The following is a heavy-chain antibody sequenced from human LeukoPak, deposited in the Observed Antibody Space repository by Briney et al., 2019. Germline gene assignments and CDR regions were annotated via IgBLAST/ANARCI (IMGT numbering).Heavy chain of an antibody. Sequence: GGSLRLSCAASGFTFSSYWMSWVRQAPGKGLVWVSRIASDGVSTTYADSVKGRFSISRDNAKNTLYLQMNSLRVEDTAVYYCARGRPHGNDYWGQGTLVTVSS. D-gene: IGHD4-23*01. V-gene: IGHV3-74*01. CDR2: IASDGVST. J-gene: IGHJ4*02. CDR1: GFTFSSYW. CDR3: ARGRPHGNDY.